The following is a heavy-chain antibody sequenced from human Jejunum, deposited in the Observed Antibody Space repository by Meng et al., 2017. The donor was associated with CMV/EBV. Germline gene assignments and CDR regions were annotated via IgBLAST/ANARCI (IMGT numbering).Heavy chain of an antibody. D-gene: IGHD1-26*01. CDR3: ARGPGASTREGFDY. V-gene: IGHV4-4*07. J-gene: IGHJ4*02. Sequence: QLPEPGPGLVKPSATLSLTCTVSGGSVNNYYWSWTRQSAGKGLEWIGRFYSSDTYNYHPSLDSRVTMSLDTSKNQFSLNLRSVTAADTATYYCARGPGASTREGFDYWGLGTLVTVSS. CDR1: GGSVNNYY. CDR2: FYSSDTY.